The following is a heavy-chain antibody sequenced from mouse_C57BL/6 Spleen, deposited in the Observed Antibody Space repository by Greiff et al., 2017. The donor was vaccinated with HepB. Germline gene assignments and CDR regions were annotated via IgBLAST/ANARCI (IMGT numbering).Heavy chain of an antibody. CDR1: GFTFTDYY. CDR3: ARSADSSGHYAMDY. V-gene: IGHV7-3*01. D-gene: IGHD3-2*02. CDR2: IRNKANGYTT. Sequence: EVHLVESGGGLVQPGGSLSLSCAASGFTFTDYYMSWVRQPPGKALEWLGFIRNKANGYTTEYSASVKGRFTISRDNSQSILYLQMNALRAEDSATYYCARSADSSGHYAMDYWGQGTSVTVSS. J-gene: IGHJ4*01.